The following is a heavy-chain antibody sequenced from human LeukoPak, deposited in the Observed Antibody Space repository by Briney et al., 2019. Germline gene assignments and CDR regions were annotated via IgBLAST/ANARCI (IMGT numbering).Heavy chain of an antibody. CDR1: GYSISSGFY. CDR3: AREELLWFGEPS. V-gene: IGHV4-38-2*02. Sequence: SETLSLTCTVSGYSISSGFYWGWIRQPPGKGLAWIGSIYHSGSTYYNPSLKSRVTISVDTSKNQFSLKLSSVTAADTAVYYCAREELLWFGEPSWGQGTLVTVSS. J-gene: IGHJ4*02. D-gene: IGHD3-10*01. CDR2: IYHSGST.